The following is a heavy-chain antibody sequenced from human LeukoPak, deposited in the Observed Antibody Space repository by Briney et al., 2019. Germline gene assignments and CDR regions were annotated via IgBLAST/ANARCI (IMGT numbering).Heavy chain of an antibody. CDR1: GFTFSSYA. J-gene: IGHJ6*02. Sequence: GRSLRLSCAASGFTFSSYAMHWVRQAPGKGLEWVAVMSYDGGHKYYADSVKGRFTISRDNSKNTLYLQMNSLRAEDTAVYYCAKGQLVDYGMAVWGQGTTVTVSS. CDR3: AKGQLVDYGMAV. CDR2: MSYDGGHK. V-gene: IGHV3-30*18. D-gene: IGHD2-15*01.